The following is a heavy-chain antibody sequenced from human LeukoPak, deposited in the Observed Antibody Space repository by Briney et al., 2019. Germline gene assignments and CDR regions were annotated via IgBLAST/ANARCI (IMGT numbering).Heavy chain of an antibody. V-gene: IGHV4-59*01. CDR1: GGSISSYY. D-gene: IGHD3-22*01. CDR3: ARDRHAYYYDSSGYLD. J-gene: IGHJ4*02. Sequence: SETLSLTCTVSGGSISSYYWSWIRQPPGKGLEWIGYIYYSGSTNYNPSLKSRVTISVDTSKNQFSLKLSSVTAADTAVYYCARDRHAYYYDSSGYLDWGQGTLVTVSS. CDR2: IYYSGST.